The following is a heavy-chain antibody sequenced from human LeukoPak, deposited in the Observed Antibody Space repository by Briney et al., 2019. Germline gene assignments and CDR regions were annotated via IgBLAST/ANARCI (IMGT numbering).Heavy chain of an antibody. CDR1: GGSISSYY. Sequence: SETLSPTCTVSGGSISSYYWSWIRQPPGKGLEWIGYIYYSGSTNYNPSLKSRVTISVDTSKNQFSLKLSSVTAADTAVYYCARVLVVVAATGIGFDYWGQGTLVTVSS. CDR3: ARVLVVVAATGIGFDY. J-gene: IGHJ4*02. V-gene: IGHV4-59*01. CDR2: IYYSGST. D-gene: IGHD2-15*01.